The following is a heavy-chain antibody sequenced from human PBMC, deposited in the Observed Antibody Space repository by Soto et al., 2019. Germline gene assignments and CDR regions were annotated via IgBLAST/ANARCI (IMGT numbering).Heavy chain of an antibody. V-gene: IGHV5-51*01. CDR1: GYSFTSYW. J-gene: IGHJ4*02. Sequence: PGESLKISCKGSGYSFTSYWIGWVRQMPGKGLEWMVIIYPGDSDTRYSPSFQGQVTISADKSISTAYLQWSSLKASDTAMYYCARKYGSGSYYHRGNFAYWGQGSLVTVSS. CDR3: ARKYGSGSYYHRGNFAY. D-gene: IGHD3-10*01. CDR2: IYPGDSDT.